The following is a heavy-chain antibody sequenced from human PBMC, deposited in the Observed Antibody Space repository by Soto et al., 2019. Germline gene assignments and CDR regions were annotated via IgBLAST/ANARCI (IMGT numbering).Heavy chain of an antibody. V-gene: IGHV4-59*01. CDR3: ARVGSYYYYGMDV. CDR1: GGSISSYY. CDR2: IYYSGST. Sequence: SETLSLTCTVSGGSISSYYWSWIRQPPGKGLEWIGYIYYSGSTNYDPSLKSRVTVSVDASKNQFSLKLSSVTAADTAVYYCARVGSYYYYGMDVWGQGTTVTVSS. D-gene: IGHD3-10*01. J-gene: IGHJ6*02.